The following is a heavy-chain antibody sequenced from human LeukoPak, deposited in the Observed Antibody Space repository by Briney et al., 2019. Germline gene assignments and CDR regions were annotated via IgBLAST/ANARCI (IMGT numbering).Heavy chain of an antibody. CDR1: GFRFSGYS. CDR3: ARHEDSSSCFDY. V-gene: IGHV4-59*08. J-gene: IGHJ4*02. Sequence: GSLRLSCAASGFRFSGYSMNWVRQPPGKGLEWIGYIYYSGSTNYNPSLKSRVTISVDTSKNQFSLKLSSVTAADTAVYYCARHEDSSSCFDYWGQGTLVTVSS. D-gene: IGHD6-13*01. CDR2: IYYSGST.